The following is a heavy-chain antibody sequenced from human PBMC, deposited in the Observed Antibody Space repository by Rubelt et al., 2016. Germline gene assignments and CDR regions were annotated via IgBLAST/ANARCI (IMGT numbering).Heavy chain of an antibody. CDR2: IPSGGST. CDR3: AKDRESVGVHSLWKTTESRGEYFQH. Sequence: EVQLLESGGGLVQPGGSLRLSCAASGFTFNNYAMSWVRQAPGKGLEWVSGIPSGGSTYYADAVTGRLTISRDNSKNPRNLKWNGLAAEDTAGYYWAKDRESVGVHSLWKTTESRGEYFQHWGQGTLVTVSS. V-gene: IGHV3-23*01. CDR1: GFTFNNYA. J-gene: IGHJ1*01. D-gene: IGHD4-17*01.